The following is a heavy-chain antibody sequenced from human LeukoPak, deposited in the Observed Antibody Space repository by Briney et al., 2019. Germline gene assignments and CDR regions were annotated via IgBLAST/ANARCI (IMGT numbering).Heavy chain of an antibody. Sequence: GGSLRLSCAASGFTFSDYYMSWIRQAPGKGLEWVSYISSSGSTIYYADSVKGRFTISRDNAKNSLYLQMNSLRAEDTALYYCAKVKTAGYSSGWYDYWGQGNLVTVSS. V-gene: IGHV3-11*01. D-gene: IGHD6-19*01. CDR3: AKVKTAGYSSGWYDY. J-gene: IGHJ4*02. CDR2: ISSSGSTI. CDR1: GFTFSDYY.